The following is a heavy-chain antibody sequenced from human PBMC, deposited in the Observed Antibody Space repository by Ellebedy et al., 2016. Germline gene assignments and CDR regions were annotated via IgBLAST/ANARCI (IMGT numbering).Heavy chain of an antibody. CDR3: ARDGYDILTGYPYFDY. Sequence: ASVKVSCKASGGTFSSYAISWVRQAPGQGLEWMGRIIPILGIANYAQKFQGRVTITADKSTSTAYMELSSLRSEDTAVYYCARDGYDILTGYPYFDYWGQGTLVTVSS. D-gene: IGHD3-9*01. CDR2: IIPILGIA. J-gene: IGHJ4*02. CDR1: GGTFSSYA. V-gene: IGHV1-69*04.